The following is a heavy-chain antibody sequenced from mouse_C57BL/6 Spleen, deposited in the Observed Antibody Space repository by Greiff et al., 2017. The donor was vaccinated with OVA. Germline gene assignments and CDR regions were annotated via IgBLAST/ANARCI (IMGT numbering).Heavy chain of an antibody. V-gene: IGHV6-3*01. CDR1: GFTFSNYW. Sequence: EVMLVESGGGLVQPGGSMTLSCVASGFTFSNYWLNWVRQSPEKGLEWVAQIRLKSDNYATDYAESVKGRFTISRDDSKSSVYLKMNNLRAEDTGIYYCTYYYAMDYWGQGTSVTVSS. J-gene: IGHJ4*01. CDR2: IRLKSDNYAT. CDR3: TYYYAMDY.